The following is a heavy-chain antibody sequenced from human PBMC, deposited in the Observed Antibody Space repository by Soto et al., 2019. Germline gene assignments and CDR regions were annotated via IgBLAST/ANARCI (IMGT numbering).Heavy chain of an antibody. J-gene: IGHJ6*02. CDR1: GYSFTSYW. V-gene: IGHV5-51*01. CDR3: ARRGAAAGYYYYYGMGV. Sequence: PGESLKISCKGSGYSFTSYWIGWVRQMPGKGLEWMGIIYPGDSDTRYSPSFQGQVTISADKSISTAYLQWSSLKASDTAMYYCARRGAAAGYYYYYGMGVWGQGTTVTVSS. CDR2: IYPGDSDT. D-gene: IGHD6-13*01.